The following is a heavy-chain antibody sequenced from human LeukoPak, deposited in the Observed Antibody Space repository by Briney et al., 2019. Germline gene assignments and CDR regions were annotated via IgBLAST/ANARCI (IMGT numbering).Heavy chain of an antibody. Sequence: ASVKVSCKASGYTFTGYYMHWVRQAPGQGLEWMGWINPNSGGTNYAQKFQGRVTMTRGTSISTAYMELSRLRSDDTAVYYCARVGGGSSTWYGWFDPWGQGTLVTVSS. D-gene: IGHD6-13*01. J-gene: IGHJ5*02. CDR2: INPNSGGT. CDR1: GYTFTGYY. V-gene: IGHV1-2*02. CDR3: ARVGGGSSTWYGWFDP.